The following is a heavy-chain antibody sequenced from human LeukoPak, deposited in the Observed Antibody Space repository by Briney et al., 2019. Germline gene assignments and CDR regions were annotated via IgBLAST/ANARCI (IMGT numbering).Heavy chain of an antibody. Sequence: SVKVSCKASGGTFSSYAISWVRQAPGQGLEWMGGIIPIFGTANYAQKFQGRVTIATDESTSTAYMELSSLRSEDTAVYYCARSPGGGGYNFDYWGQGTLVTVSS. D-gene: IGHD5-24*01. CDR2: IIPIFGTA. V-gene: IGHV1-69*05. J-gene: IGHJ4*02. CDR1: GGTFSSYA. CDR3: ARSPGGGGYNFDY.